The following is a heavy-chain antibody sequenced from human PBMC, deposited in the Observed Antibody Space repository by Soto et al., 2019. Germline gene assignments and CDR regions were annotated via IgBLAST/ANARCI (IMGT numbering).Heavy chain of an antibody. J-gene: IGHJ4*02. Sequence: EVQLVESGGGLVQPGGSLRLSCAASGFTFSRYWMSWVRQAPGTGLEWVSNIKQDGSEKYYVDSVKGRVTISRDNAKNSMYMQMKGLRAEDTAVYYCAGLLTVATTDGLSEYWGQGTLVTVSS. CDR2: IKQDGSEK. D-gene: IGHD5-12*01. CDR3: AGLLTVATTDGLSEY. CDR1: GFTFSRYW. V-gene: IGHV3-7*01.